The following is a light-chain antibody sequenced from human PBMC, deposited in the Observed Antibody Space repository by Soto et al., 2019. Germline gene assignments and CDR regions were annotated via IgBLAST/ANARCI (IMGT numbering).Light chain of an antibody. V-gene: IGLV2-14*01. Sequence: QSVLTQPASVSGSPGQSITISCTGTSSDVGGYNFVSWYQQHPGRAPKPLIYEVSRRPSGVSNRFSGSKSGDTASLTISGLQAEDEADYYCYSYRGYYTRVFGTGTKVTV. CDR3: YSYRGYYTRV. CDR1: SSDVGGYNF. J-gene: IGLJ1*01. CDR2: EVS.